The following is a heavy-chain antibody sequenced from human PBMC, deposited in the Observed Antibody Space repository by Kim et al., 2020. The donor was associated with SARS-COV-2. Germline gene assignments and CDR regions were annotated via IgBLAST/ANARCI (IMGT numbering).Heavy chain of an antibody. V-gene: IGHV3-53*01. Sequence: GGSLRLSCAASGLTVSRNYISWVRQAPGKGLEWVSVIYSDGRTYYADSVKGRFTMSRDNSKNTVYLQMNSLRAEDTAVYYCAKDRSMVRGYGMDVWGQGT. CDR2: IYSDGRT. D-gene: IGHD3-10*01. CDR1: GLTVSRNY. CDR3: AKDRSMVRGYGMDV. J-gene: IGHJ6*02.